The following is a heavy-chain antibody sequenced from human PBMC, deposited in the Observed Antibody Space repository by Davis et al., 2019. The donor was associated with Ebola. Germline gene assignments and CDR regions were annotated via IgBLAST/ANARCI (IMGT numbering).Heavy chain of an antibody. Sequence: SETLSLTCAVSGGSISSGGYSWSWIRQPPGKGLEWIGYIYYSGSTYYNPSLKSRVTISVDTSKNQFSLKLSSVTAADTAVYYCARAGVLGSGSYYMVWFDPWGQGTLVTVSS. CDR1: GGSISSGGYS. CDR3: ARAGVLGSGSYYMVWFDP. D-gene: IGHD3-10*01. V-gene: IGHV4-30-4*07. J-gene: IGHJ5*02. CDR2: IYYSGST.